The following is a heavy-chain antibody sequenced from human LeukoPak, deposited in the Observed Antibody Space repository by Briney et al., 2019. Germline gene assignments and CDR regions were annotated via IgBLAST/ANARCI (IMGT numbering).Heavy chain of an antibody. CDR3: ARLYGGSYKYYFDY. J-gene: IGHJ4*02. CDR1: GGSISSGDYY. V-gene: IGHV4-30-4*08. D-gene: IGHD1-26*01. CDR2: IYYSGST. Sequence: SQTLSLTCTVSGGSISSGDYYWSWIRQPPGKGLEWTGYIYYSGSTYYNPSLKSRVTISVDTSKNQFSLKLSSVTAADTAVYYCARLYGGSYKYYFDYWGQGTLVTVSS.